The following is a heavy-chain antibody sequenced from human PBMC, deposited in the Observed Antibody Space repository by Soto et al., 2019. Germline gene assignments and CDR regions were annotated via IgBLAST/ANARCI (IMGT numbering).Heavy chain of an antibody. Sequence: VQLVESGGGVVQPGNSLRLSCAVSGIVFSSFGMHWVRQAPGKGLEWVAVISFDTSNSYYPDSVNGRFTISRDNSKNLLFLQMDGLRPEDTAVYWCMTPGTSDHSDYWGRGTLVTVSA. D-gene: IGHD2-8*02. CDR3: MTPGTSDHSDY. CDR1: GIVFSSFG. V-gene: IGHV3-30*03. CDR2: ISFDTSNS. J-gene: IGHJ4*02.